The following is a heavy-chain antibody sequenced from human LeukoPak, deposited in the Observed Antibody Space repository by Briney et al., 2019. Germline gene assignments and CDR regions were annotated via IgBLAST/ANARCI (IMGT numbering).Heavy chain of an antibody. Sequence: SEALSLTCTVSGGSISSYYWSWIRQAAGKGLEWIGRIYTSGSANYNPSLKSRVTMSVDTSKNQFSLKLSSVTAADTAVYYCARGGDCSGGSCYSDYWGQGTLVTVSS. CDR2: IYTSGSA. CDR3: ARGGDCSGGSCYSDY. D-gene: IGHD2-15*01. J-gene: IGHJ4*02. CDR1: GGSISSYY. V-gene: IGHV4-4*07.